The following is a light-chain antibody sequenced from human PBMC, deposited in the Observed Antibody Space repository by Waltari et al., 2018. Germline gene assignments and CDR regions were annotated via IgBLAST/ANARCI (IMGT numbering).Light chain of an antibody. Sequence: DIQMTQSPSTLSASVGARVPITCRASQNISPWLAWHQQKPGKVPRLLIYKTSSLESGVPSRFSGSGSGTEFTLTISSLQPDDFATYYCQHYKTSFRTFGQGTRVEIK. CDR1: QNISPW. CDR2: KTS. V-gene: IGKV1-5*03. J-gene: IGKJ1*01. CDR3: QHYKTSFRT.